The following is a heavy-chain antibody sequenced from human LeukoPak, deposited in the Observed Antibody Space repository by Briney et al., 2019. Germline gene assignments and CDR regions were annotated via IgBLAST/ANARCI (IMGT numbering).Heavy chain of an antibody. CDR2: IIPIFGTA. CDR1: GGTLSSFA. V-gene: IGHV1-69*05. CDR3: APGGGYCSGGSCSLDNWFDP. J-gene: IGHJ5*02. Sequence: GASVKVSCKASGGTLSSFAISWVRQAPGQGLEWMGGIIPIFGTANYAQKFQGRVTITTDESTCTAYMELSSLRSEDTAVYYCAPGGGYCSGGSCSLDNWFDPWGQGTLVTVSS. D-gene: IGHD2-15*01.